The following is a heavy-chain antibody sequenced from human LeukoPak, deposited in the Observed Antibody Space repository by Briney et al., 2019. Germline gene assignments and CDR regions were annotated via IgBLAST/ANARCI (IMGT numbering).Heavy chain of an antibody. D-gene: IGHD6-19*01. CDR1: GFTFSSYA. CDR2: ISGSGGTT. V-gene: IGHV3-23*01. CDR3: AKAGGGYSNGWGPLNY. Sequence: GGSLRLSCAASGFTFSSYAMSWVRQAPGKGLEWVSAISGSGGTTYYADSVKGRFTISRDNSKNTLYLQMNSLRAEDTAVYYCAKAGGGYSNGWGPLNYWGQGTLVTVSS. J-gene: IGHJ4*02.